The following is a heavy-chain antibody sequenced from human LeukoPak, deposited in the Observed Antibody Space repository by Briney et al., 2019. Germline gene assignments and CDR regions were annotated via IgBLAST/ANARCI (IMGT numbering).Heavy chain of an antibody. Sequence: ASVKVSCKVSGYTLTELSMHWVRQAPGKGLEWMGGFDPEDGETIYAQKFQGRVTMTEDTSTDTASMELSSLRSEDTAVYYCATVFSGPNWFDPWGQGTLVTVSS. D-gene: IGHD6-25*01. CDR2: FDPEDGET. CDR1: GYTLTELS. V-gene: IGHV1-24*01. J-gene: IGHJ5*02. CDR3: ATVFSGPNWFDP.